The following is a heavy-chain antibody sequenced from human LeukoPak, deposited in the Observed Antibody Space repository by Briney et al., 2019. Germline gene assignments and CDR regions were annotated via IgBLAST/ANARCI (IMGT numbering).Heavy chain of an antibody. J-gene: IGHJ5*02. Sequence: SETLSLTCTVSGGSISSYYWSWIRQPAGKGLEWIGRIYTSGSTNYNPSLKSRVTMSVDTAKNQFSLKRSSVTAADTAVYYCVRDRPNYEILTCYYKGQNWINPRGQGTLVTVSS. CDR3: VRDRPNYEILTCYYKGQNWINP. V-gene: IGHV4-4*07. D-gene: IGHD3-9*01. CDR2: IYTSGST. CDR1: GGSISSYY.